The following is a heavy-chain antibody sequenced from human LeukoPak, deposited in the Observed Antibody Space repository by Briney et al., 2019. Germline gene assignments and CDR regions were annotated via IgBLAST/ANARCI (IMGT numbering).Heavy chain of an antibody. D-gene: IGHD3-22*01. CDR2: IKQDGNER. V-gene: IGHV3-7*01. CDR1: GFTFSSYW. CDR3: ARESIGYSFSYYYYYYGMDV. J-gene: IGHJ6*02. Sequence: GGSLRLSCAASGFTFSSYWVSWVRQAPGKGLEWVANIKQDGNERYYLDSVKGRFTISRDNTKNSLYLQMNSLRAERRVIDCCARESIGYSFSYYYYYYGMDVWGHGTTVTVS.